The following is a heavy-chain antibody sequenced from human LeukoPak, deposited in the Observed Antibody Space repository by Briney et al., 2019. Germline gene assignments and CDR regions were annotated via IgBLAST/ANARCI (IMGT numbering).Heavy chain of an antibody. D-gene: IGHD4-23*01. CDR2: IYYSGST. CDR1: GGSISSLY. J-gene: IGHJ4*02. V-gene: IGHV4-59*01. Sequence: SETLSLTCAVSGGSISSLYWNWIRQPPGKGLEYIGYIYYSGSTNYNPSLKSRVTISIDTSKNQFSLKLNSVTVADTAIYYCARGLAVVPPFDYWGQGTLVTVSS. CDR3: ARGLAVVPPFDY.